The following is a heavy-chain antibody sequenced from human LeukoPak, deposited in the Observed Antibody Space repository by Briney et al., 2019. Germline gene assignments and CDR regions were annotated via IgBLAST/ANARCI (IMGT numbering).Heavy chain of an antibody. CDR1: GFTFSSYA. J-gene: IGHJ4*02. V-gene: IGHV3-23*01. CDR2: ISGSGGST. CDR3: AKSRGRDGYNW. D-gene: IGHD5-24*01. Sequence: GGSLRLSCAASGFTFSSYAVSWVRQAPGKGLEWVSAISGSGGSTYYADSVKGRFTISRDNSKNTLYLQMNSLRAEDTAVYYCAKSRGRDGYNWWGQGTLVTVSS.